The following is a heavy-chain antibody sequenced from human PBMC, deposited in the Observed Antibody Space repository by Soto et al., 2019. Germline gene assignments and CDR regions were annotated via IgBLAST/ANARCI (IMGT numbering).Heavy chain of an antibody. D-gene: IGHD2-21*01. CDR2: ISGDASNT. CDR3: APDVGIVMFSA. V-gene: IGHV3-23*01. CDR1: GFTFRDYG. Sequence: XVCLRLSCVGCGFTFRDYGMAWVRQAPGKGLEWISTISGDASNTHYTDSVQGRFSISRDNSKNTLNLVMNRLRVEDTAIYYCAPDVGIVMFSAWSQGTLVTVSS. J-gene: IGHJ5*02.